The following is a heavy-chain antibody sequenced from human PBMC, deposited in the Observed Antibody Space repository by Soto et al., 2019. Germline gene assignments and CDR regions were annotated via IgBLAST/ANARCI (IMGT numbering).Heavy chain of an antibody. Sequence: ASVKVSCKASGYTFTGYYMHWVRQAPGQGLEWMGWINPNSGGTNYAQKFQGWVTMTRDTSISTAYMELSRLRSDDTAVYYCATPGDYDILTGYYLVYWGQGTLVTVSS. CDR1: GYTFTGYY. D-gene: IGHD3-9*01. V-gene: IGHV1-2*04. J-gene: IGHJ4*02. CDR3: ATPGDYDILTGYYLVY. CDR2: INPNSGGT.